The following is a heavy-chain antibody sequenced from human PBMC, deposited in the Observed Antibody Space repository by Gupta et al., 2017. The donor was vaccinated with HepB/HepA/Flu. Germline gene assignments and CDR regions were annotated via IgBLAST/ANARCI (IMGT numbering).Heavy chain of an antibody. CDR2: ISWNSGSI. J-gene: IGHJ4*02. CDR3: AKDKAYYGSGTGVFDY. D-gene: IGHD3-10*01. CDR1: GFTFDDYA. Sequence: EVQLVESGGGLVQPGRSLRLSCAASGFTFDDYAMHWVRQAPGKGLEWVSGISWNSGSIGYADSVKGRFTISRDNAKNSLYLQMNSLRAEDTALYYCAKDKAYYGSGTGVFDYWGQGTLVTVSS. V-gene: IGHV3-9*01.